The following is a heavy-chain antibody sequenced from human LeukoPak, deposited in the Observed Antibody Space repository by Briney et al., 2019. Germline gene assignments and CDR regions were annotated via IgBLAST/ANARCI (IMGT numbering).Heavy chain of an antibody. Sequence: PGRSLRLSCAASGFTFSSYAMHWVRQAPGKGLEWVAVISYDGSNKYYADSVKGRFTISRDNAKNSLYLQMNSLGAEDTAVYYCAKDPKITMVRGPPGYWGQGTLVTVSS. D-gene: IGHD3-10*01. CDR3: AKDPKITMVRGPPGY. CDR2: ISYDGSNK. J-gene: IGHJ4*02. V-gene: IGHV3-30-3*01. CDR1: GFTFSSYA.